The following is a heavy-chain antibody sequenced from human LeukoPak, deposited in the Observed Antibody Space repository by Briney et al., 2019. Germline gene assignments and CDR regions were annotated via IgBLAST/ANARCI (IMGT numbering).Heavy chain of an antibody. CDR3: ATDMRFFGQQRVSEY. D-gene: IGHD6-13*01. CDR2: IRYDGSNK. J-gene: IGHJ4*02. V-gene: IGHV3-30*02. Sequence: GRSLRLSCAASGFTFSSYGMHWVRQAPGKGLEWVAFIRYDGSNKYYADSVKGRFTISRDNSKNTMYLQMNRLRAEEQAGYYCATDMRFFGQQRVSEYWGQGTLVTVSS. CDR1: GFTFSSYG.